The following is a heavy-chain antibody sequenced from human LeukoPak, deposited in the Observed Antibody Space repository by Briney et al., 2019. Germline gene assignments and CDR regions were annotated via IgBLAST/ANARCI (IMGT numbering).Heavy chain of an antibody. CDR1: GFSFSSYS. D-gene: IGHD5-18*01. J-gene: IGHJ4*02. CDR2: ISSSSSYI. V-gene: IGHV3-21*01. CDR3: ARGVDTAMSDY. Sequence: GGSLRLSCAASGFSFSSYSMNWVRQAPGKGLEWVSSISSSSSYIYYADSVKGRFTISSDNAKNSLYLQMNSLRAEDTAVYYCARGVDTAMSDYWGQGTLVTVSS.